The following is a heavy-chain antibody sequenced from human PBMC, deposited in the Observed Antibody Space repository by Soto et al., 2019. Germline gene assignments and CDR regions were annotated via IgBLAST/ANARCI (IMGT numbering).Heavy chain of an antibody. D-gene: IGHD6-19*01. J-gene: IGHJ4*02. CDR2: IYYSGRT. CDR3: ARPSGGY. V-gene: IGHV4-39*01. Sequence: LSLTCTVSGGSISSSSYYWGWIRQPPGKGLEWIGSIYYSGRTYYNPSLKSRVTISVDTSRNQFSLKLTSVTAADTAVYYCARPSGGYWGQGTLVTVSS. CDR1: GGSISSSSYY.